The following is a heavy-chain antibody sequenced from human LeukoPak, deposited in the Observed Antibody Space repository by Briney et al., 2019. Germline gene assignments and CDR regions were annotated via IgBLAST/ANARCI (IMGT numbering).Heavy chain of an antibody. J-gene: IGHJ3*02. CDR1: GYTFTSYG. Sequence: GASVKVSCKASGYTFTSYGISWVRQAPGQGLEWMGWISAYNGNTNYAQKLQGRVTMTTDTSTSTAYMELRSLRSDDTAVYYCASASSIAVAGGDAFDIWGQGTMVTVSS. CDR2: ISAYNGNT. CDR3: ASASSIAVAGGDAFDI. D-gene: IGHD6-19*01. V-gene: IGHV1-18*01.